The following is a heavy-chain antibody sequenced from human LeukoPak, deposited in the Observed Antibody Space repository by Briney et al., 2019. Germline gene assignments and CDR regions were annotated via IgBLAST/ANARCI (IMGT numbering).Heavy chain of an antibody. CDR3: ARKLRLGGNWFDP. J-gene: IGHJ5*02. V-gene: IGHV1-69*15. Sequence: SVKVSCKASGGTFSSYAISWVRQAPGQGLEWMGRIIPISGTTNYAQKFQGRVTFTADESTSTAYMELSSLRSEDTALYYCARKLRLGGNWFDPWGQGTLVTVSS. D-gene: IGHD1-26*01. CDR1: GGTFSSYA. CDR2: IIPISGTT.